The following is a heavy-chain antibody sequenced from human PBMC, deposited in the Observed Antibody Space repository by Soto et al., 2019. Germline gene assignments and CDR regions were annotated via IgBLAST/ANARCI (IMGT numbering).Heavy chain of an antibody. J-gene: IGHJ4*01. D-gene: IGHD3-10*01. CDR2: IRVNNGNT. V-gene: IGHV1-18*01. CDR1: GYNFINDG. Sequence: ASVKVSCKASGYNFINDGITWVRQAPGQVLEWMGLIRVNNGNTNYAQKLQGRVTMTTDTSTSTAYMELRSLRSDDTAVYYCVRDWDGSGSYYTDYWG. CDR3: VRDWDGSGSYYTDY.